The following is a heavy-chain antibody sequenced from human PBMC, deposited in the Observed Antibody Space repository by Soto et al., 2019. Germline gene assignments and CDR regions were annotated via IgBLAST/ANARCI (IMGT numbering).Heavy chain of an antibody. J-gene: IGHJ4*02. CDR3: AGPGEQHRY. Sequence: EVQLVESGGGLVQPGGSLRLSCAASGFTVSSNHMSWVRQAPGKGLDWVSLIYSGGSTYYADSVKGRFTFSRDNSQNTLYLQMNSLRAEDTAVYYCAGPGEQHRYWGQGTLVTVSS. CDR2: IYSGGST. V-gene: IGHV3-66*01. CDR1: GFTVSSNH. D-gene: IGHD3-16*01.